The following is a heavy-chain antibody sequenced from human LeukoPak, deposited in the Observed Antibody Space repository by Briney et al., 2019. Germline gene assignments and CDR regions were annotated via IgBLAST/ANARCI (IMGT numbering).Heavy chain of an antibody. V-gene: IGHV4-4*07. CDR1: GHSTIYNY. D-gene: IGHD3-3*01. CDR3: ARGPGVFGRIWYMDV. CDR2: IFSDGKI. J-gene: IGHJ6*03. Sequence: PSETLSLTCSVSGHSTIYNYWSWIRQPAGKGLEWIGRIFSDGKINYSPSLGSRVTMSVDNAKNQFSLRLSSATAADTAVYYCARGPGVFGRIWYMDVWGQGTTVSVSS.